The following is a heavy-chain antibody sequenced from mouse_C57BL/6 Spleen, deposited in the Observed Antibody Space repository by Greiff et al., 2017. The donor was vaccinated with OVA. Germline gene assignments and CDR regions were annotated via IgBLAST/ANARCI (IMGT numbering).Heavy chain of an antibody. D-gene: IGHD1-1*01. CDR2: IYPGSGST. V-gene: IGHV1-55*01. Sequence: QVQLQQPGAELVKPGASVKMSCKASGYTFTSYWITWVKQRPGQGLEWIGDIYPGSGSTYYPEKLESKATLTVDTSSSTAYMQLSSLTSEDSAVYCCARRGYGSSYEAYWGQGTLVTVSA. CDR3: ARRGYGSSYEAY. CDR1: GYTFTSYW. J-gene: IGHJ3*01.